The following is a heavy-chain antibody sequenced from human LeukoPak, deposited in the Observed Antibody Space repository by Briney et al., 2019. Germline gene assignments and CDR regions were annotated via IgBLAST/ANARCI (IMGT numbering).Heavy chain of an antibody. V-gene: IGHV4-39*07. Sequence: SETLSLTCTVSGGSISSPSYYWGWIRQPPGQGLEWIGSIFYSGSTYYNPSLKSRVTISIDKSNNQFSLKLTSVTAADTAVFFCATSTWALWGSFDFWGPGALVTVSS. J-gene: IGHJ4*02. D-gene: IGHD3-16*01. CDR3: ATSTWALWGSFDF. CDR2: IFYSGST. CDR1: GGSISSPSYY.